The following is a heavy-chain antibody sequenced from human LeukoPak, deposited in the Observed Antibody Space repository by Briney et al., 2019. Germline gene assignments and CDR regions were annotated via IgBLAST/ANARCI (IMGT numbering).Heavy chain of an antibody. CDR3: AKDEYGYDNWFDP. J-gene: IGHJ5*02. D-gene: IGHD5-12*01. Sequence: PGGSLRLSCAASGFTFSSYAMSWVRQAPGKGLEWVSAISGTGSSTYYADSVKGRFTISRDNSKNTLYLQMNSLRAEDTAVYYCAKDEYGYDNWFDPWGQGTLVTVSS. CDR2: ISGTGSST. V-gene: IGHV3-23*01. CDR1: GFTFSSYA.